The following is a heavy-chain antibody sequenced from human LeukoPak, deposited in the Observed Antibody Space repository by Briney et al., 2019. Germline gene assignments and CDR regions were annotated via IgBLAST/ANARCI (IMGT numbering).Heavy chain of an antibody. V-gene: IGHV3-74*01. Sequence: GGSLRLSCAASGFTFSNHWMHWVRQAPGKGLVWVSRINSDGNSTSYADSVKGRFTISRDNAKNTLYLQMNSLRAVDTAVYYCARRRYCSSTNCYGDWFDPWGQGTLVTVSS. CDR3: ARRRYCSSTNCYGDWFDP. CDR2: INSDGNST. J-gene: IGHJ5*02. D-gene: IGHD2-2*01. CDR1: GFTFSNHW.